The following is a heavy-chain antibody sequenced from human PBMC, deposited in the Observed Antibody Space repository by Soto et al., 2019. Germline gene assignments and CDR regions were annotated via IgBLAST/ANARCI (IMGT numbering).Heavy chain of an antibody. D-gene: IGHD3-10*01. Sequence: EVQLVEPGGVLVQPGGSLRVSCAASGFTFRTSWLNWVRQAPGKGLEWVANINGDGSEEYYVDSVRGRFTIARDNVKHSLFLQMTSLRAEDTAVYYCAAGFPPHYWGQGTLVTVSS. CDR3: AAGFPPHY. CDR2: INGDGSEE. CDR1: GFTFRTSW. J-gene: IGHJ4*02. V-gene: IGHV3-7*01.